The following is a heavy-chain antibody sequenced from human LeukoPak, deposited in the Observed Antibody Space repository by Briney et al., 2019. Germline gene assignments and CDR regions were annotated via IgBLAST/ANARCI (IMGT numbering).Heavy chain of an antibody. CDR1: GGTFSSYA. Sequence: EASVTVSCTASGGTFSSYAISWVRQAPGQGLEWMGGIIPIFGTANYAQKFQGRVTITADESTSTAYMELSSLRSEDTAVYYCARGARYSSGWYGAFDIWGQGTMVTVSS. CDR3: ARGARYSSGWYGAFDI. V-gene: IGHV1-69*13. J-gene: IGHJ3*02. CDR2: IIPIFGTA. D-gene: IGHD6-19*01.